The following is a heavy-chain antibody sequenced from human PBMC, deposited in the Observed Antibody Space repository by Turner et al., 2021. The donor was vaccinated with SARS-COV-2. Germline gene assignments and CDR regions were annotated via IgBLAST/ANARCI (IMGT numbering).Heavy chain of an antibody. D-gene: IGHD5-18*01. CDR2: IYDSGIT. CDR1: GGSISSSSYY. Sequence: QLQLQESGPGLVKPSETLSLICPVSGGSISSSSYYWGWIRQPPGKGLEWIGNIYDSGITYYNPSLKSRVTISVDTSKNQFSLKLSSVTAADTAVYYCARLMDTAMDYYGMDVWGQGTTVTVSS. CDR3: ARLMDTAMDYYGMDV. V-gene: IGHV4-39*01. J-gene: IGHJ6*02.